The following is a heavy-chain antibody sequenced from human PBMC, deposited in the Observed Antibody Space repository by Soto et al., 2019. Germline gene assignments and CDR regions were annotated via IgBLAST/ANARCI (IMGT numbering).Heavy chain of an antibody. CDR3: ARGGYYDSSGSRNYYYYGMNV. J-gene: IGHJ6*02. D-gene: IGHD3-22*01. CDR2: INAGNGNT. V-gene: IGHV1-3*01. Sequence: ASVKVSCKASGYTFTSYAMHWVRQAPGQRLEWMGWINAGNGNTKYSQKFQGRVTITRDTSASTAYMELSSLRSDDTAVYYCARGGYYDSSGSRNYYYYGMNVWGQGTTVTVSS. CDR1: GYTFTSYA.